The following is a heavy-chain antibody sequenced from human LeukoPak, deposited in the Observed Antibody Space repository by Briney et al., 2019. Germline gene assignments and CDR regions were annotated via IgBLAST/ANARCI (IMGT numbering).Heavy chain of an antibody. D-gene: IGHD5-18*01. J-gene: IGHJ4*02. CDR2: ISSSSSYI. V-gene: IGHV3-21*01. Sequence: PGGSLRLSCAASGFTFSSYSMNWVRQAPGKGLEWVSSISSSSSYICYADSVKGRFTISRDNAKNSLYLQMNSLRAEDTAVYYCARDSSYGYFYFDYWGQGTLVTVSS. CDR1: GFTFSSYS. CDR3: ARDSSYGYFYFDY.